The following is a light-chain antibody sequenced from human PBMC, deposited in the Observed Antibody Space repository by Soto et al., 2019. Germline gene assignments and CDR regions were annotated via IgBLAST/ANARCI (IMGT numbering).Light chain of an antibody. CDR1: SSNIGSNT. J-gene: IGLJ1*01. CDR3: QSYDASLSGYV. CDR2: SNN. Sequence: QSVLTQPPSASGTPGQRVTISCSGSSSNIGSNTVNWFQQLPGTAPKLLIDSNNQRPSGVPDRFSGSTSGTSASLAITGLQTEDEAIYYCQSYDASLSGYVFGTGTKVTVL. V-gene: IGLV1-44*01.